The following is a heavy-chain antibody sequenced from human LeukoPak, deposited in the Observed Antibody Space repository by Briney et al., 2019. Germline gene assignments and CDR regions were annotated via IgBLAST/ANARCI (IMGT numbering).Heavy chain of an antibody. Sequence: SETLSLTCTVSGGSISSSSYYWGWIRQPPGKGLEWIGSIYYGGSTYYNPSLKSRVTISVDTPKNQFSLKLSSVTAADTAVYYCARRWYYGSGSLPTPFDYWGQGTLVTVSS. CDR2: IYYGGST. V-gene: IGHV4-39*01. CDR1: GGSISSSSYY. CDR3: ARRWYYGSGSLPTPFDY. J-gene: IGHJ4*02. D-gene: IGHD3-10*01.